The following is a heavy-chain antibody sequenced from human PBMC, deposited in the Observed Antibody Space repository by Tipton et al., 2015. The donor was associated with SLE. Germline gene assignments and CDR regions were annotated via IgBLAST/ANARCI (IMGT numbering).Heavy chain of an antibody. Sequence: SLRLSCTASGFTFNSYTMNWVRQAPGKGLEWVSSISSSSSHIYYADSVKGRFTISRDNAKNSVFLQMNSLRAEDTAIYYCACERGNFQLVRDAFDIWGQGTMVTVSS. J-gene: IGHJ3*02. CDR1: GFTFNSYT. D-gene: IGHD1-1*01. V-gene: IGHV3-21*01. CDR2: ISSSSSHI. CDR3: ACERGNFQLVRDAFDI.